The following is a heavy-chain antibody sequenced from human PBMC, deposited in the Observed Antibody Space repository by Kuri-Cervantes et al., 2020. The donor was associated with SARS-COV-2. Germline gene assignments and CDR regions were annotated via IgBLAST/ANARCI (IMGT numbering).Heavy chain of an antibody. J-gene: IGHJ4*02. Sequence: GESLKISCAASGFTFSSYSMNWVRQAPGKGLEWVSSISSSSSYIYYADSVKGRFTISRDNAKNSLYLQMNSLRDEDTAVYYCVRDYGSSWYYFDYWGQGTLVTVSS. CDR3: VRDYGSSWYYFDY. D-gene: IGHD6-13*01. CDR2: ISSSSSYI. V-gene: IGHV3-21*01. CDR1: GFTFSSYS.